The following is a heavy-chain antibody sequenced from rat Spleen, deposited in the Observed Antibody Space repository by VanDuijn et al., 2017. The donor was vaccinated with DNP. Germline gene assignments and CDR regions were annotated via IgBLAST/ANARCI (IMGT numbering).Heavy chain of an antibody. CDR3: ARASGYDDY. V-gene: IGHV5-17*01. CDR1: GFTFSDYA. D-gene: IGHD1-7*01. CDR2: IIYDGGST. J-gene: IGHJ2*01. Sequence: EVQLVESGGGLVQPGNSLKLSCAASGFTFSDYAMAWVRQSPKKGLEWVANIIYDGGSTYYGASVKGRFTISRDNAKSTLYLQMNSLRSEDTAIYYCARASGYDDYWGQGVMVTVSS.